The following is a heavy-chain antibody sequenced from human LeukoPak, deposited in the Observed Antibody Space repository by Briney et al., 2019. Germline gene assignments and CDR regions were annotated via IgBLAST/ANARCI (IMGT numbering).Heavy chain of an antibody. CDR1: GFTVSSQY. CDR3: ARDRPAFGAGTAGV. Sequence: GGSLRLSCAASGFTVSSQYLGWVRQAPGKGLECVSIIHSGGATYYADSVRGRFTISRDNSKNTLYLQMDSLRAEDTAVYFCARDRPAFGAGTAGVWGQGTLAIVSS. CDR2: IHSGGAT. J-gene: IGHJ4*02. D-gene: IGHD1-1*01. V-gene: IGHV3-66*01.